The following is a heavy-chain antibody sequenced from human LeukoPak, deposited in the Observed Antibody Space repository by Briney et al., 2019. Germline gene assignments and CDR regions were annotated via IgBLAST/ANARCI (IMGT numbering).Heavy chain of an antibody. V-gene: IGHV4-59*01. J-gene: IGHJ6*04. CDR3: AGALVGYCSSTSCYSIYYYYYGMDV. CDR2: IYYSGST. CDR1: GGSISSYY. Sequence: SETLSLTCTVSGGSISSYYWSWIRQPPGKGLEWIGYIYYSGSTNYNPSLKSRVTISVDTSKSQFSLKLSSVTAAGTAVYYCAGALVGYCSSTSCYSIYYYYYGMDVWGKGTTVTVSS. D-gene: IGHD2-2*02.